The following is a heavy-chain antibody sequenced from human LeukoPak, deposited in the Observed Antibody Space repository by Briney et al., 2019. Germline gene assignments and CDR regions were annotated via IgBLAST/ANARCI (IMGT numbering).Heavy chain of an antibody. CDR1: GFTFSSYA. Sequence: GGSLRLSCAASGFTFSSYAMSWVRQAPGKGLEWVSAISDSGGSTYYADSVKGRFTISRDNSKNTLYLQMNSLRAEDTAVYYCAKGVAARTFRDYWGQGTLVTVSS. CDR2: ISDSGGST. J-gene: IGHJ4*02. CDR3: AKGVAARTFRDY. V-gene: IGHV3-23*01. D-gene: IGHD6-6*01.